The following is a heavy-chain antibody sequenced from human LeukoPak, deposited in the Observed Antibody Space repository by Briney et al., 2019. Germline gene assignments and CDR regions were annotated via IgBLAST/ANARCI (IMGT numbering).Heavy chain of an antibody. D-gene: IGHD6-19*01. Sequence: GGSLRLSCAASGFTFDDYAMHWVRQAPGKGLEWVSLISGDGGSTYYADSVKGRFTISRDNSKKSLYLQMNSLRTEDTALYHCAKDRGWYDYWGQGTLVTVSS. CDR2: ISGDGGST. V-gene: IGHV3-43*02. CDR1: GFTFDDYA. J-gene: IGHJ4*02. CDR3: AKDRGWYDY.